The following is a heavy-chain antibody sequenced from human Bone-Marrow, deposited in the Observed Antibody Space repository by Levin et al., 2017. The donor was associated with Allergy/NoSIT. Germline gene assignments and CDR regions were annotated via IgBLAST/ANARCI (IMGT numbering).Heavy chain of an antibody. J-gene: IGHJ4*02. CDR3: AISSATTGRGI. D-gene: IGHD1-1*01. Sequence: PSETLSLTCAVSGFTFSSYWMSWGRQAPGKGLEWVATIKEDGSEKYYVDSVGGRFTISRDNAKNLLYLQMNSLGAEDTAVYYCAISSATTGRGIWGQGTLITVSS. CDR1: GFTFSSYW. CDR2: IKEDGSEK. V-gene: IGHV3-7*02.